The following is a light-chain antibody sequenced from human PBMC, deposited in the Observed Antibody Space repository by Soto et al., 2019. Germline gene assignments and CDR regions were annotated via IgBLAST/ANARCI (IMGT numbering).Light chain of an antibody. CDR1: ESVSSN. CDR3: QQYNSWPPIT. V-gene: IGKV3-15*01. CDR2: GAS. J-gene: IGKJ5*01. Sequence: EVVITQSPATLSVSPGERATLSCRASESVSSNLAWYQQRPGQAPRLVIYGASTRATGIPARFSGGGPGTEFTLTISSLQSEDFAVYYCQQYNSWPPITFGQGTRLEIK.